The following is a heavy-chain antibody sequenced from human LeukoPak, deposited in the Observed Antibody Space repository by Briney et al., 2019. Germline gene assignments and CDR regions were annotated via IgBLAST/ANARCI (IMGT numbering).Heavy chain of an antibody. J-gene: IGHJ6*02. Sequence: GGSLRLSCAVSGFTFSGFWMSWSRQAPGKGLEWVASINSDGSEGYYADVVKGRFTISRDNAKNSLYLQINSLRSEDTAVYYCVRCSMAARNYYYYGMDVWGQGTTVTVSS. CDR2: INSDGSEG. CDR3: VRCSMAARNYYYYGMDV. V-gene: IGHV3-7*03. CDR1: GFTFSGFW. D-gene: IGHD6-6*01.